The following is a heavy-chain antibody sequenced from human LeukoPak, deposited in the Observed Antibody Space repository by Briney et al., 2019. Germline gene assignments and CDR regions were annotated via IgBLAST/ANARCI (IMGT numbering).Heavy chain of an antibody. D-gene: IGHD5-18*01. Sequence: PGGSLRLSCAASGLTFSSYTMNWVRQAPGKGLEWVSSISSSSSYMYYADSLKGRFTISRDNAKNSLYLQMNSLRAEDTAVYYCARDDSEDYWGQGTLVTVSS. CDR2: ISSSSSYM. V-gene: IGHV3-21*01. CDR1: GLTFSSYT. CDR3: ARDDSEDY. J-gene: IGHJ4*02.